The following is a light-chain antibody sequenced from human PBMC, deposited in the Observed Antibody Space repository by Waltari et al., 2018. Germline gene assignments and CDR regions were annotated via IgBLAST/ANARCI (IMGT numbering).Light chain of an antibody. V-gene: IGKV3-15*01. CDR2: GAS. CDR1: QSIRSN. J-gene: IGKJ2*01. Sequence: EIVMTQSPATLSVSPGERATLSCRPSQSIRSNLAWYRQKPGQAPRPLIYGASFRATGIPARFSGSGSGTEFTLTISSLQSEDFAIYYCQQYDNWPPITFGQGTKLEMK. CDR3: QQYDNWPPIT.